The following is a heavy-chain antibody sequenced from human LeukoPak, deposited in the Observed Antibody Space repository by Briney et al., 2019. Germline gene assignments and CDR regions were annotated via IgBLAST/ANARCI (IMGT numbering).Heavy chain of an antibody. D-gene: IGHD6-13*01. CDR1: GGSVSSGSYY. V-gene: IGHV4-61*01. CDR2: IYYSGST. Sequence: PSETLSLTCTVSGGSVSSGSYYWSWIRQPPGKGLEWIGYIYYSGSTNYNPSLKSRVTISVDTSKNQFSLKLSSVTAANTAVYYCARRIAAAGTFDYWGQGTLVTASS. J-gene: IGHJ4*02. CDR3: ARRIAAAGTFDY.